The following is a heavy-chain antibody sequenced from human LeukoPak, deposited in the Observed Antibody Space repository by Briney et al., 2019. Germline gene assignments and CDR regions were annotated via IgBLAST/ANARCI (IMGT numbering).Heavy chain of an antibody. CDR2: IYTSGST. V-gene: IGHV4-4*07. J-gene: IGHJ6*03. CDR1: GGSVSSYY. Sequence: PSETLSLTCTVSGGSVSSYYWNWIRQPAGKGLEWIGRIYTSGSTNYNPSLKSRVTISVDKSKNQFSLKLSSVTAADTAVYYCARFGVVIRSLYYYYYMDVWGKGTTVTVSS. D-gene: IGHD3-3*01. CDR3: ARFGVVIRSLYYYYYMDV.